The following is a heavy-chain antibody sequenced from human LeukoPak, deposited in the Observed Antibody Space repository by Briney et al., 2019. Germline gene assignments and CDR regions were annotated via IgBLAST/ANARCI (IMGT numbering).Heavy chain of an antibody. Sequence: GGSLRLSCAASGFTFSTYSMNWVRQAPGKGLEWVSYISSSSSYIYYADSVKGRFTISRDNAKNSLYLQMNSLRAEDTAVYYCARGRTTVTTFADYWGQGTLVTVSS. J-gene: IGHJ4*02. CDR1: GFTFSTYS. V-gene: IGHV3-21*05. CDR2: ISSSSSYI. CDR3: ARGRTTVTTFADY. D-gene: IGHD4-17*01.